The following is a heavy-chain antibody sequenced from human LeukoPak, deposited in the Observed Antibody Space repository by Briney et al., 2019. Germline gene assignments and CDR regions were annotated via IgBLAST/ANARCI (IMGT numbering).Heavy chain of an antibody. V-gene: IGHV4-4*07. Sequence: SETLSLTCTVSGGSISIYYWNWIRQPAGKGLEWIGRIYTSGNTNYNPSLKSRVTMSVDTSNNHLSLNLSSVTAADTAVYYCARESFDDILTGYYLWEGHNWFDPWGQGTLVTVSS. D-gene: IGHD3-9*01. CDR3: ARESFDDILTGYYLWEGHNWFDP. CDR2: IYTSGNT. CDR1: GGSISIYY. J-gene: IGHJ5*02.